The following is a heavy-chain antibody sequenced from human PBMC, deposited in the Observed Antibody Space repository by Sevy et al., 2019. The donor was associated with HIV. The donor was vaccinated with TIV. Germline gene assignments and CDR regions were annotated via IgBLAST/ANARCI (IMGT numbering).Heavy chain of an antibody. J-gene: IGHJ3*02. V-gene: IGHV3-30-3*01. Sequence: GGSLRLSCAASGFTFSSYAMHWVRQAPGKGLEWVAVISYDGSNKYYADSVKGRFTISRDNSKNTLYLQMNSLRAEETAVYYCARDRGQSAFDIWGQGTMVTVSS. CDR3: ARDRGQSAFDI. CDR2: ISYDGSNK. D-gene: IGHD3-10*01. CDR1: GFTFSSYA.